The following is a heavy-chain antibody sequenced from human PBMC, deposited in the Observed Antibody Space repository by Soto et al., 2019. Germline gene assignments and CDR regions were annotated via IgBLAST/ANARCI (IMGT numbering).Heavy chain of an antibody. V-gene: IGHV3-23*01. D-gene: IGHD3-10*01. J-gene: IGHJ4*02. CDR3: ATDRVARGVITQQTCY. CDR1: GFTFSSYA. CDR2: ISGSAGSA. Sequence: EVQLLESGGGLVQPGGSLRLSCAASGFTFSSYAMSWVRQAPGKGLAWVSSISGSAGSAYYADSVKGRFTISRENYKNTLYQQMISMKAEDTVLYYCATDRVARGVITQQTCYCGQGTLVTLS.